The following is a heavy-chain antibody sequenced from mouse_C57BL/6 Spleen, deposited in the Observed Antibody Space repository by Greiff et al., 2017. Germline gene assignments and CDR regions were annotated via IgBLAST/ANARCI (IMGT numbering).Heavy chain of an antibody. V-gene: IGHV14-4*01. D-gene: IGHD2-3*01. CDR1: GFNIKDDY. CDR3: TTGEGYYVNC. J-gene: IGHJ2*01. CDR2: IDPENGDT. Sequence: EVQLQQSGAELVRPGASVKLSCTASGFNIKDDYMHWVKQRPEQGLEWIGWIDPENGDTEYASKFQGKATITADTSSNTAYLQLSSLTSEGTAVDCCTTGEGYYVNCWGQGTTLTVSS.